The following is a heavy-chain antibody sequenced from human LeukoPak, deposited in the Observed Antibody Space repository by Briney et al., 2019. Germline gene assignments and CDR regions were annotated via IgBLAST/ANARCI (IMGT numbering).Heavy chain of an antibody. CDR3: ARVRGSSPYSSLGD. CDR1: GFTFSSYE. V-gene: IGHV3-21*01. D-gene: IGHD6-6*01. CDR2: ISSSSSYI. J-gene: IGHJ4*02. Sequence: GGSLRLSCAASGFTFSSYEMNWVRQAPGKGLEWVSSISSSSSYIYYADSVKGRFTISRDNSKNTLYLQMNSLRAEDTAVYYCARVRGSSPYSSLGDWGQGTLVTVSS.